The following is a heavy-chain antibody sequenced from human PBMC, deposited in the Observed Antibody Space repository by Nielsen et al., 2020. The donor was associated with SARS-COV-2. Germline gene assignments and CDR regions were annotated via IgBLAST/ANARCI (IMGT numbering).Heavy chain of an antibody. CDR3: TTRTFYLDY. CDR2: IGTTGDKT. D-gene: IGHD1-1*01. J-gene: IGHJ4*02. V-gene: IGHV3-23*01. Sequence: GESLKISCAASGFSFSSYAMTWVRQAPGKGLEWVSSIGTTGDKTFYADSVKGRFTISRDNSKNTLYLQMNSLRAEDTALYYCTTRTFYLDYWGQGTLVTVSS. CDR1: GFSFSSYA.